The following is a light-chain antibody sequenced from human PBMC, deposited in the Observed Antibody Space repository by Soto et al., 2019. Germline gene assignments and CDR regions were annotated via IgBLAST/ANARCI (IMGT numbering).Light chain of an antibody. CDR1: QYITNT. CDR3: LQYYTFSWT. Sequence: AIQLIESXSSLSTSLGDRVVIFCRDRQYITNTLAWXQQQXGXAPXXXXFAASNLQGEGPSRFSGSGSVTDFTRAITGLQPEDFATYYCLQYYTFSWTFGRGTKVDIK. J-gene: IGKJ1*01. CDR2: AAS. V-gene: IGKV1-6*02.